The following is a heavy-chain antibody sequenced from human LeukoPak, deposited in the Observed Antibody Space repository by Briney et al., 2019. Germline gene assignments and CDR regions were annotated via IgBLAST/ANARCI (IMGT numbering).Heavy chain of an antibody. CDR2: INPSGGST. J-gene: IGHJ6*02. Sequence: ASVKVSCKASGYTFTSYYMLWVRQAPGQGLEWMGIINPSGGSTSYAQKFQGRVTMTRDTSTSTVYMELSSLRSEDTAVYYCARWSGLRLPYYYGMDVWGQGTTVTVSS. CDR3: ARWSGLRLPYYYGMDV. V-gene: IGHV1-46*01. D-gene: IGHD5-12*01. CDR1: GYTFTSYY.